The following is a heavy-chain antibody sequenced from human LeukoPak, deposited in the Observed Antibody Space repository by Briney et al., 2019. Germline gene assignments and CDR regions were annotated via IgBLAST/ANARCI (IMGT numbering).Heavy chain of an antibody. CDR2: ISDRGGST. V-gene: IGHV3-23*01. Sequence: PGGSLRLSCAVSGITLSNYGMSWVRQAPGKGLEWVAGISDRGGSTNYADSVKGRFTVSRDNPKNTLWLQMNSLRAEDTAVYFCAKRGVVIRAIIVVGFHKEAYYFDYWSRGALVTVSS. CDR1: GITLSNYG. CDR3: AKRGVVIRAIIVVGFHKEAYYFDY. D-gene: IGHD2-15*01. J-gene: IGHJ4*02.